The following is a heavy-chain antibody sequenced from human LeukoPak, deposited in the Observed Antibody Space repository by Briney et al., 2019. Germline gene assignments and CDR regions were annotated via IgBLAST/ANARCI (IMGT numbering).Heavy chain of an antibody. V-gene: IGHV1-8*01. CDR3: ALSDQLHQSSDAFDI. CDR2: MNPNSGNT. D-gene: IGHD2-2*01. CDR1: GYTFTSYD. J-gene: IGHJ3*02. Sequence: ASVKVSCKASGYTFTSYDINWVRQAPGQGLEWKGWMNPNSGNTGYAQKFQGRVTITRNTSISTAYMELSSLRSEDTAVYYCALSDQLHQSSDAFDIWGQGTMVTVSS.